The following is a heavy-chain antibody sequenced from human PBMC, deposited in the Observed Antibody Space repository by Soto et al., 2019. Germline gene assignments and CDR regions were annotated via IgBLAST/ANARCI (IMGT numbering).Heavy chain of an antibody. CDR3: ARSTSSSSARFDC. J-gene: IGHJ4*02. CDR2: IYPGDSDT. CDR1: GYSFTSYW. V-gene: IGHV5-51*01. D-gene: IGHD6-6*01. Sequence: GESLKISGKGSGYSFTSYWIVWVRQMPGKGLEWMGIIYPGDSDTRYSPSFQGQVTISADKSISTAYLQWSSLKASDTAMYYCARSTSSSSARFDCWGQGTLVTVSS.